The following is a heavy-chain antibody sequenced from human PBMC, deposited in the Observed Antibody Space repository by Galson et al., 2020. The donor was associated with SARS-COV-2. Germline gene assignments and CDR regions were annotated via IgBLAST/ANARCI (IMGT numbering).Heavy chain of an antibody. Sequence: SETLSLTCTVSGGSISSSSYYWGWIRQPPGKGLEWIGSNYYSGSTYYNPSLKSRVTISVATSKNPFSLKLSSVTAADTAVYYCAKSELDYGAAGDIWGQGTMVTVSS. CDR2: NYYSGST. CDR1: GGSISSSSYY. CDR3: AKSELDYGAAGDI. V-gene: IGHV4-39*01. D-gene: IGHD4-17*01. J-gene: IGHJ3*02.